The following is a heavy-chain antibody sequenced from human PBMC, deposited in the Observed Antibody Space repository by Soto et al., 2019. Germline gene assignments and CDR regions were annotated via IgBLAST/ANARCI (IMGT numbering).Heavy chain of an antibody. J-gene: IGHJ4*02. CDR3: AKGYYDTSSPNVTSFDY. CDR1: GFTFSSHA. D-gene: IGHD3-22*01. CDR2: LGVDI. V-gene: IGHV3-23*01. Sequence: EVQLLESGGGFVQPGGSLRLSCVATGFTFSSHAMSWVRQAPGKGLEWVSTLGVDIYYADSVKGRFTTSRDNAKNTLYLQMNSLGPEDTAIYHCAKGYYDTSSPNVTSFDYWGQGTLVTVSS.